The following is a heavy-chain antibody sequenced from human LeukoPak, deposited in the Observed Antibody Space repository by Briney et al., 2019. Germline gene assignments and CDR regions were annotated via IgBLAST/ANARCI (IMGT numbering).Heavy chain of an antibody. CDR1: GFTFSSYS. CDR2: ISSSSSYI. CDR3: ARHSIPSHYDILTGHGFDY. V-gene: IGHV3-21*01. J-gene: IGHJ4*02. Sequence: PGGSLRLSCAASGFTFSSYSMNWVRQAPGKGLEWVSSISSSSSYIYYADSVKGRFTISRDNAKNSLYLQMNSLRAEDTAVYYCARHSIPSHYDILTGHGFDYWGQGTLVTVSS. D-gene: IGHD3-9*01.